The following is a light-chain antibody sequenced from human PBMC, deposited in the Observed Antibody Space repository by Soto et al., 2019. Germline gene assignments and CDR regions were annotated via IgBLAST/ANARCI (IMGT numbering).Light chain of an antibody. CDR1: QSVNSN. Sequence: EILMTQSPATLSVSTWEGATLSCRASQSVNSNLAWYQQKPGQAPRLLIYGASTRATGIPVRFSGSGFGTEFTLTISSLQSEDSAVYYCQQYHNWPPWTFGQGTKVDIK. CDR2: GAS. J-gene: IGKJ1*01. CDR3: QQYHNWPPWT. V-gene: IGKV3-15*01.